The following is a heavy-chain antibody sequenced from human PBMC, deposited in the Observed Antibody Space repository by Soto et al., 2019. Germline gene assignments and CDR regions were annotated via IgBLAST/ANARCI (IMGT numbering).Heavy chain of an antibody. CDR3: AAAVNIYGPPRVFDY. CDR2: IVVGSGNT. J-gene: IGHJ4*02. V-gene: IGHV1-58*01. Sequence: ASVKVSCKASGFTFTSSAVQWVRQARGQRLEWIGWIVVGSGNTNYAQKFQERVTITRDMSTSTAYMELSSLRSEDTAVYYCAAAVNIYGPPRVFDYWGQGTLVTVSS. CDR1: GFTFTSSA. D-gene: IGHD3-3*02.